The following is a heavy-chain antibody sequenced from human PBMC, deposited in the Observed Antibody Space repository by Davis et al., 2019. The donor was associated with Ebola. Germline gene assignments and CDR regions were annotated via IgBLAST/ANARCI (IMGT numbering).Heavy chain of an antibody. CDR1: EYTFTAYY. J-gene: IGHJ5*02. Sequence: AASVKVSCKASEYTFTAYYIHWVRQAPGQGLEWMGRINPNSGGTNYAQKFQGRVTMTRDTSISTAYMELSRLRSDDTAVYYCARTVAGTVWFDPWGQGTLVTVSS. D-gene: IGHD6-19*01. CDR3: ARTVAGTVWFDP. CDR2: INPNSGGT. V-gene: IGHV1-2*06.